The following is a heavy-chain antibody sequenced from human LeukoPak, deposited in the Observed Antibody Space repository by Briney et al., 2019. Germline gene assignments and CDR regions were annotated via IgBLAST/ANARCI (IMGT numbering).Heavy chain of an antibody. CDR3: ARDMNYSKPPLGY. CDR1: GFASSNYG. Sequence: GGSLRLSCAASGFASSNYGIHWVRQAPGKGLEWVAFIRYDGSIKYYADSVKGRFTISRDNAKNSLYLQMNSLRAEDTAVYYCARDMNYSKPPLGYWGQGTLITVSS. V-gene: IGHV3-30*02. D-gene: IGHD4-11*01. CDR2: IRYDGSIK. J-gene: IGHJ4*02.